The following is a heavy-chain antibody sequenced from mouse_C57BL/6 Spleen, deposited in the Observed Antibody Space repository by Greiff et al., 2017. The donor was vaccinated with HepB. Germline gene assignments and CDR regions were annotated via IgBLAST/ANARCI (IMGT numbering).Heavy chain of an antibody. Sequence: VQLQQSGAELVRPGASVTLSCKASGYTFTDYEMHWVKQTPVHGLEWNGAIDPETGGTAYNQKFKGKAILTADKSSSTAYMELRSLTSEDSAVYYCTRYYYGSSYHFDVWGTGTTVTVSS. CDR2: IDPETGGT. D-gene: IGHD1-1*01. V-gene: IGHV1-15*01. CDR3: TRYYYGSSYHFDV. J-gene: IGHJ1*03. CDR1: GYTFTDYE.